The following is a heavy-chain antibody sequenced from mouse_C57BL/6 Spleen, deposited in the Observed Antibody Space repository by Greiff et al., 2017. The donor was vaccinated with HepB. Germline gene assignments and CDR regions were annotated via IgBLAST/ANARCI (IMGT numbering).Heavy chain of an antibody. D-gene: IGHD1-1*01. CDR2: IRNKANNHAT. CDR1: GFTFSDAW. CDR3: TRSTTVVAENWYFDV. Sequence: DVKLVESGGGLVQPGGSMKLSCAASGFTFSDAWMDWVRQSPEKGLEWVAEIRNKANNHATYYAESVKGRFTISRDDSKSSVYLQMNSLRAEDTGIYYCTRSTTVVAENWYFDVWGTGTTVTVSS. J-gene: IGHJ1*03. V-gene: IGHV6-6*01.